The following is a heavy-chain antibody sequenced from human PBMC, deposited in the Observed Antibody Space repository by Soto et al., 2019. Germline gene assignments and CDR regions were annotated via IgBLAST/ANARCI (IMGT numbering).Heavy chain of an antibody. Sequence: SETLSLTCAVYGGSFSGYYWSWIRQPPGKGLEWIGEINHSGSTNYNPSLKSRVTISVDTSKNQFSLKLSSVTAADTAVYYCAKRRERYYDFWSARAPSWFDPWGQGTLVTVSS. V-gene: IGHV4-34*01. CDR1: GGSFSGYY. D-gene: IGHD3-3*01. CDR3: AKRRERYYDFWSARAPSWFDP. CDR2: INHSGST. J-gene: IGHJ5*02.